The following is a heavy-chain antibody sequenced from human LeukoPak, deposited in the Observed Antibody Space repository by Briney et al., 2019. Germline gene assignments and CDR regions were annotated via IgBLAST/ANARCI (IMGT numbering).Heavy chain of an antibody. V-gene: IGHV1-18*01. J-gene: IGHJ6*02. CDR1: GYTLTSYG. CDR2: ISAYNGNT. D-gene: IGHD2-2*01. Sequence: ASVKVSCKASGYTLTSYGISWVRQAPGQGLEWMGWISAYNGNTNYAQKLQGRVTLTTDTSTSTAYMELRSLRSDDTAVYYCARGGYCSSTSCYAASHPEYYYYYGMDVWGQGTTVTVSS. CDR3: ARGGYCSSTSCYAASHPEYYYYYGMDV.